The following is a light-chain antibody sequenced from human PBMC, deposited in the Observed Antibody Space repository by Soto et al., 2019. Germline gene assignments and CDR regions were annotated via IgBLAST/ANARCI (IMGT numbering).Light chain of an antibody. CDR1: GSNIGSNA. CDR3: AAWDDSVNGVV. V-gene: IGLV1-44*01. J-gene: IGLJ2*01. CDR2: SNN. Sequence: QAVVTQPPSASGTPGQRVTISCSGSGSNIGSNAVNWYQQLPGSAPKLLIYSNNQRTSGVPDRFSGSKSGTSASLAISGLQSEDEADYYCAAWDDSVNGVVFGGGTKLTVL.